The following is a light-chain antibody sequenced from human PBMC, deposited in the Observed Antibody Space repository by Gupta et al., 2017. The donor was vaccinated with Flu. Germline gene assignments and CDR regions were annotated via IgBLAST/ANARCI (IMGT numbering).Light chain of an antibody. V-gene: IGKV3-20*01. CDR1: QSVSSTS. J-gene: IGKJ4*01. CDR2: GAS. Sequence: EIVLTQSPGTLSLSPGERGTLSCRASQSVSSTSLAWYQQKPGQAPRLLIYGASSRATGTPDRFSGSGSGTDFTLTISRLEPEDFAVYYCQQYGSSPPLTFGGGTKVEIK. CDR3: QQYGSSPPLT.